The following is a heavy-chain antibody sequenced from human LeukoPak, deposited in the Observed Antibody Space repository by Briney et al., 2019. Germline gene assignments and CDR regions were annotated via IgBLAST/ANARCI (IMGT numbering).Heavy chain of an antibody. Sequence: GGSLRLSCAASGFTFSSYAMSWVRQAQGKGLEWVSAISGSGGSTYYADSVKGRFTISRDNSKNTLYLQMNSLRAEDTAVYYCAKTALGYYYDSSGTSLDYWGQGTLVTVSS. V-gene: IGHV3-23*01. CDR3: AKTALGYYYDSSGTSLDY. J-gene: IGHJ4*02. CDR1: GFTFSSYA. CDR2: ISGSGGST. D-gene: IGHD3-22*01.